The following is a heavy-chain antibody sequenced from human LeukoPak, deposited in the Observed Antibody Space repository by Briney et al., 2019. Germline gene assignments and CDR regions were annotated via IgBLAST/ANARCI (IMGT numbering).Heavy chain of an antibody. CDR2: IKQDGSER. CDR1: GFTFSNYW. J-gene: IGHJ4*02. Sequence: GGSLRLSCAASGFTFSNYWIDWVRQAPGKGLEWVATIKQDGSERYYLESVKGRFTISRDNAKNSVYLQMNNLRAEDTAVYFCARNRGWQQFDYWGQGTLVTVSS. D-gene: IGHD5-24*01. V-gene: IGHV3-7*01. CDR3: ARNRGWQQFDY.